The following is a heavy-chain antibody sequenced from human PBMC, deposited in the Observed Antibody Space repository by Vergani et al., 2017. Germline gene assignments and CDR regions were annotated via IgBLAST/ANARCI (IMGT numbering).Heavy chain of an antibody. J-gene: IGHJ6*02. V-gene: IGHV3-7*03. CDR2: IKQDGSEK. CDR1: GFTFRSDW. CDR3: ARELAGCLDV. Sequence: VQLVEPGGGLVQPGGSRRPSSAAPGFTFRSDWMKWVRQATGKGKEWGANIKQDGSEKYYVNSVKVRLTISRDNAKKSLYPQMKSLRAEDTAVYYCARELAGCLDVWGQGTTVTVSS. D-gene: IGHD3-3*02.